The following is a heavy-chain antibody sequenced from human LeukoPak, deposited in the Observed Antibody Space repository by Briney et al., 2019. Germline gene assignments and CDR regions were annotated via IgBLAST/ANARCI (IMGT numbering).Heavy chain of an antibody. CDR3: AVASYGGYTYYYYGMDV. CDR2: IIPIFGTA. J-gene: IGHJ6*02. D-gene: IGHD4-17*01. Sequence: SVKVSCKASGGTFSSYAISWVRQAPGQGLEWMGGIIPIFGTANYAQKFQGRVTITADESTSTAYMELSSLRSEDTAVYYCAVASYGGYTYYYYGMDVWGQGTTVTVSS. V-gene: IGHV1-69*01. CDR1: GGTFSSYA.